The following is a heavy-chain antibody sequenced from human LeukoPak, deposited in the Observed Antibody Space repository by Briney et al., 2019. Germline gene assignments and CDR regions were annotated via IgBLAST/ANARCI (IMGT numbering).Heavy chain of an antibody. CDR3: ARGELDY. D-gene: IGHD1-1*01. V-gene: IGHV3-23*01. CDR2: ISGSGGST. Sequence: GGSLRLSCAASGFTFSNYAMNWVRQAPGKGLEWVSAISGSGGSTYYAVSVKGRFTISRDNAKNSLYLQMNSLRAEDTAVYYCARGELDYWGQGTLVTVSS. CDR1: GFTFSNYA. J-gene: IGHJ4*02.